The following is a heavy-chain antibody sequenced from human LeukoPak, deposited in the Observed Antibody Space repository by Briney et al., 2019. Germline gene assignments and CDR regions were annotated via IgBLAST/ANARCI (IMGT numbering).Heavy chain of an antibody. CDR3: ARRGGMGYSS. V-gene: IGHV4-34*01. CDR1: GGSFSGYY. Sequence: SETLSLTCAFYGGSFSGYYWSWIRQPPGKGLEWIGEINHSGSTNYNPSLKSRVTISVDTSKNQFSLKLSSVTAADTAVYYCARRGGMGYSSWGQGTLVTVSS. D-gene: IGHD3-16*02. CDR2: INHSGST. J-gene: IGHJ1*01.